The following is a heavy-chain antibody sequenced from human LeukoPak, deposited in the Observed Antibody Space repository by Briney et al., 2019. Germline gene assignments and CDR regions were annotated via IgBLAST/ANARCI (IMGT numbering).Heavy chain of an antibody. D-gene: IGHD3-22*01. CDR1: GLTFSSYA. J-gene: IGHJ4*02. CDR3: AITPPGYYHVY. CDR2: ISGSGGST. Sequence: TGGSLRLSCAASGLTFSSYAMSWVRQAPGKGLEWVSAISGSGGSTYYADSVKGRFTISRDNSKNTLYLQMNSLRAEDTAVYYCAITPPGYYHVYWGQGTLVTVSS. V-gene: IGHV3-23*01.